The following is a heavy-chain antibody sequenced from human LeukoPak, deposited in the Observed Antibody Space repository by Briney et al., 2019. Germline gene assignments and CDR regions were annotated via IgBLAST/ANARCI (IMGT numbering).Heavy chain of an antibody. CDR3: ARGYYYDSSGYPGAFDI. CDR2: IYTSGST. D-gene: IGHD3-22*01. CDR1: GSSISSYY. Sequence: SETLSLTCTVSGSSISSYYWSWIRQPPGKGLEWIGYIYTSGSTNYNPSLKSRVTISVDTSKNQFSLKLSSVTAADTAVYYCARGYYYDSSGYPGAFDIWGQGTMVTVSS. V-gene: IGHV4-4*09. J-gene: IGHJ3*02.